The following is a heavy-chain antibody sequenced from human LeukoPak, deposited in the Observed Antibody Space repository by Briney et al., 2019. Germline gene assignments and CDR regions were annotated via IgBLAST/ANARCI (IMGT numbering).Heavy chain of an antibody. J-gene: IGHJ2*01. D-gene: IGHD3-10*01. CDR2: VSDSGGNT. Sequence: GGSLRLTCGASGFTLSSYAMSWVRQAPGKGLEWVLAVSDSGGNTYYADSVKGRFTISRDNSKNTLYLQMYSLIAEDTAVYYCAKEVRGSGSFDLWGRGTLVTVSS. CDR3: AKEVRGSGSFDL. V-gene: IGHV3-23*01. CDR1: GFTLSSYA.